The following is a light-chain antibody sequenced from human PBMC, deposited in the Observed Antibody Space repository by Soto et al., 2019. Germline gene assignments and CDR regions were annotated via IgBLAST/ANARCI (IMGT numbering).Light chain of an antibody. CDR2: EGS. J-gene: IGLJ3*02. CDR1: SSDVGSYNL. Sequence: QSALTQPASVSGSPGQSITISCTGTSSDVGSYNLISWYQQHPGKAPKLMIYEGSKRPSGVSNRFSGSKSGNTASLTISGLQAEDEADYYCCSYAGSSISWVFGGGPKLTVL. CDR3: CSYAGSSISWV. V-gene: IGLV2-23*01.